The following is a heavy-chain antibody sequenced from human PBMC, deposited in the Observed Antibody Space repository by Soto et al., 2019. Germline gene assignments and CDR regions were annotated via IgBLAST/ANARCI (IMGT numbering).Heavy chain of an antibody. D-gene: IGHD2-21*02. CDR3: ASAFCGGDCYSDRYYYYGMDV. V-gene: IGHV1-69*13. CDR2: IIPIFGTA. CDR1: GGTFSSYA. J-gene: IGHJ6*02. Sequence: SVKVSCEASGGTFSSYAISWVRQAPGQGLEWMGGIIPIFGTANYAQKFQGRVTITADESTSTAYMELSSLRSEDTAVYYCASAFCGGDCYSDRYYYYGMDVWGQGTTVTVSS.